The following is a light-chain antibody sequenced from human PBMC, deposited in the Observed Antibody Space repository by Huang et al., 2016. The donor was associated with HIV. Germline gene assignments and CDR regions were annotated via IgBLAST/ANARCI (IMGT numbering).Light chain of an antibody. V-gene: IGKV3-20*01. Sequence: EIVLTQSPGTLSLSPGGRATLSCRASQSVSGTYLAWYQQKPGQAHRLLIYGTSIRANDSPERLSGSGSAANFTLTISRLGPEDFAVYYCQQYGTSPPSLTFGGGTKVEIK. CDR2: GTS. CDR1: QSVSGTY. J-gene: IGKJ4*01. CDR3: QQYGTSPPSLT.